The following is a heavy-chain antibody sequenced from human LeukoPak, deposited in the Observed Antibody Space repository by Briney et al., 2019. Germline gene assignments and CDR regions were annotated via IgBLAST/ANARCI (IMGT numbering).Heavy chain of an antibody. Sequence: SVKVSCKASGGTFSSHAISWVRQAPGQGLEWMGGIIPIFGTANYAQKFQGRVTITADESTSTAYMELSSLRSEDTAVYYCARSPLDLENWFDPWGQGTLVTVSS. CDR3: ARSPLDLENWFDP. V-gene: IGHV1-69*13. J-gene: IGHJ5*02. CDR1: GGTFSSHA. CDR2: IIPIFGTA. D-gene: IGHD3-3*01.